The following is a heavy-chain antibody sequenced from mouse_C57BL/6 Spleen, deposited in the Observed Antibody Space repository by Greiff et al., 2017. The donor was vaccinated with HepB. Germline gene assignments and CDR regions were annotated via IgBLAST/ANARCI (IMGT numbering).Heavy chain of an antibody. D-gene: IGHD2-5*01. CDR1: GYTFTSYW. J-gene: IGHJ2*01. V-gene: IGHV1-69*01. CDR2: IDPSDSYT. Sequence: VQLQQPGAELVMPGASVKLSCKASGYTFTSYWMHWVKQRPGQGLEWIGEIDPSDSYTNYNQKFKGKSTLTVDKYSITAYMQLSSLTSEDSAVYYCARGGYYSNSFDYWGQGTTLTVSS. CDR3: ARGGYYSNSFDY.